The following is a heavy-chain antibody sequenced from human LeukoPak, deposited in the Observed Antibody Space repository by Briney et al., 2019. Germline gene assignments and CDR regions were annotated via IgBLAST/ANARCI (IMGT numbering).Heavy chain of an antibody. J-gene: IGHJ3*02. CDR3: AREDTRGSSAFDI. CDR2: INPNSGDT. CDR1: GYPFTDYY. V-gene: IGHV1-2*02. Sequence: ASVKVSRKASGYPFTDYYMHWVRQAPGQGLEWMGWINPNSGDTNYAQNFQGRVTMTRDTSISTAYMDLSRPRSDDTAVYYCAREDTRGSSAFDIWGQGTMVTVSS. D-gene: IGHD5-18*01.